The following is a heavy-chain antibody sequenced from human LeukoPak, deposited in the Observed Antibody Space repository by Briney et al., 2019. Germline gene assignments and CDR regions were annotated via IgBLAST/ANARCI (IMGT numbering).Heavy chain of an antibody. D-gene: IGHD3-10*01. V-gene: IGHV4-30-4*08. CDR2: IYYSGST. J-gene: IGHJ4*02. CDR3: ARVRLLWFGEPGTVDY. CDR1: GGAISSGVYY. Sequence: SETLSLTCTVSGGAISSGVYYWSWIRQPPGKGLEWGGYIYYSGSTYYNPSRKSRVTISVDTSKNQFSLKLRSVPAADTAVYYCARVRLLWFGEPGTVDYWGQGTLVTVS.